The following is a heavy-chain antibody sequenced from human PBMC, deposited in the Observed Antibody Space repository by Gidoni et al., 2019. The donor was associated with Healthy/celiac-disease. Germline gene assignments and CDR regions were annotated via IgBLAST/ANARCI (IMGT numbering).Heavy chain of an antibody. J-gene: IGHJ6*02. CDR2: ISSSSSYI. CDR3: ARDRRCSSTSCYLYYYYGMDV. V-gene: IGHV3-21*01. CDR1: GFTFSSYS. Sequence: EVQLVESGGGLVKPGGSLRLSCAASGFTFSSYSMIWVRQASGKWLEWGSSISSSSSYIYYADSVKVRFTISRDNAKNALYLQINRLRADDTAVYYCARDRRCSSTSCYLYYYYGMDVWGQWTTVTVSS. D-gene: IGHD2-2*01.